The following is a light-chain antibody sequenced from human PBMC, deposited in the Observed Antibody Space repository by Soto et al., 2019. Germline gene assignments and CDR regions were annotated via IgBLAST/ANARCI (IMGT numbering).Light chain of an antibody. CDR1: SNDIGTYEY. J-gene: IGLJ1*01. V-gene: IGLV2-14*01. Sequence: QSALTQPASVSGSPGQSITISCTGSSNDIGTYEYVSWHQHHPGRAPKLIIFGVNDRPPGISDRFSGSKSGNTASLTIFGLQLEDEAVYYCSSYTTGSTLPWVFGTGTRSPS. CDR2: GVN. CDR3: SSYTTGSTLPWV.